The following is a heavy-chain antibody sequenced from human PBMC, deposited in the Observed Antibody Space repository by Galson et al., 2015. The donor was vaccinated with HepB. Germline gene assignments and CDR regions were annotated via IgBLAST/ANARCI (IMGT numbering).Heavy chain of an antibody. CDR3: AREGCNSTSCYTAFDY. V-gene: IGHV1-2*02. CDR2: INPNSGGT. J-gene: IGHJ4*02. D-gene: IGHD2-2*02. CDR1: GYTFTGYY. Sequence: SVKVSCKASGYTFTGYYMHWVRQAPGQGLEWMGWINPNSGGTNYAQKFQGRVTMTRDTSISTAYMELSRLRSDDTAVYYCAREGCNSTSCYTAFDYWGQGTLVTVSS.